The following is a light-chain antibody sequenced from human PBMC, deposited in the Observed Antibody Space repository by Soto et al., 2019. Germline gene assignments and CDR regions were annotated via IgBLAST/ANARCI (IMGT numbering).Light chain of an antibody. CDR3: QQRSNWPPGLT. V-gene: IGKV3-11*01. Sequence: EIVLTQSPATLSLSPGERATLSCRASQSVSSYLAWYQQKPGQAPRLLIYDASNRATGIPARFSGSGSGTDFTLTSSSPEPEDFAVYYCQQRSNWPPGLTFGGGTKVEIK. CDR2: DAS. J-gene: IGKJ4*01. CDR1: QSVSSY.